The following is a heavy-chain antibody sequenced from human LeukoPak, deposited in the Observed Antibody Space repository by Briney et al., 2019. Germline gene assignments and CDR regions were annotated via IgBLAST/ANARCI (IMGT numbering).Heavy chain of an antibody. D-gene: IGHD2-2*01. CDR3: ARGRRCSSTSCYRAGGRYYYYMDV. J-gene: IGHJ6*03. CDR1: GCTFTSYG. CDR2: ISAYNGNT. Sequence: ASVKVSCKASGCTFTSYGISWVRQAPGQGLEWMGWISAYNGNTNYAQKFQGRVTITRNTSISTAYMELSSLRSEDTAVYYCARGRRCSSTSCYRAGGRYYYYMDVWGKGTTVTVSS. V-gene: IGHV1-18*01.